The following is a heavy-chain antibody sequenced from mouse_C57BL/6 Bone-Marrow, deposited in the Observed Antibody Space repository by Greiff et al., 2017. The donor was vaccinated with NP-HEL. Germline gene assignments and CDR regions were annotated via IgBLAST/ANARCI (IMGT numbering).Heavy chain of an antibody. V-gene: IGHV1-19*01. D-gene: IGHD2-5*01. J-gene: IGHJ4*01. Sequence: DVQLQQSGPVLVKPGASVKMSCKASGYTFTDYYMNWVKQSHGKSLEWIGVINPYNGGTSYNQKFKGKATLTVDKSSSTAYMELNSLTSEDSAVYYCAREGDSNYGAMDYWGQGTSVTVSS. CDR2: INPYNGGT. CDR3: AREGDSNYGAMDY. CDR1: GYTFTDYY.